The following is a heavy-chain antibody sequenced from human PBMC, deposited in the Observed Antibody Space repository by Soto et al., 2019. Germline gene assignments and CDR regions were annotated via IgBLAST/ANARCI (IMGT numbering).Heavy chain of an antibody. V-gene: IGHV1-69*13. CDR1: VGTFSSYA. Sequence: GASVKVSCKASVGTFSSYAISCVRQAPGQGLEWMGGIIPTFGTANYAQKFQGRVTITADESTSTAYMELSSLRSEDTAAYYCARDPGPYSSSWYEGHFWGQGTLVTVSS. J-gene: IGHJ4*02. D-gene: IGHD6-13*01. CDR2: IIPTFGTA. CDR3: ARDPGPYSSSWYEGHF.